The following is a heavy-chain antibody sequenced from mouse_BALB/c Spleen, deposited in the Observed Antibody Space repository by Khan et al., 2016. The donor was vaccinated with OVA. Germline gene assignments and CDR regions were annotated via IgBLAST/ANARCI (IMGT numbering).Heavy chain of an antibody. CDR3: ARGDDCFAY. CDR1: GYSFTLYY. V-gene: IGHV1-34*01. CDR2: VNPTTGGS. Sequence: VQLQQSGPDLVKPGASVKISCKASGYSFTLYYMPWVKQSHGKSLEWIGRVNPTTGGSDYNQEFKGKAILTVDKSSNTAYMDLHSLTSADSAVCDSARGDDCFAYWGQGTLVTVSA. J-gene: IGHJ3*01. D-gene: IGHD3-3*01.